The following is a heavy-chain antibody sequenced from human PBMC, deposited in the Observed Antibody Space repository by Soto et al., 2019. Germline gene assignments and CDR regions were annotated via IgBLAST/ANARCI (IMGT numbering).Heavy chain of an antibody. CDR2: IRGSGGST. J-gene: IGHJ5*02. CDR1: GFTFSSYA. V-gene: IGHV3-23*01. Sequence: EVQLLESGGGLVQPGGSLRLSCAASGFTFSSYAMSWVRQAPGKGLEWVSAIRGSGGSTYYADSVKGRFTISRDNSKNTLHLQMNSLRAEDTAVYYCARDYSSSWYGNWFDPWGQGTLVTVSS. CDR3: ARDYSSSWYGNWFDP. D-gene: IGHD6-13*01.